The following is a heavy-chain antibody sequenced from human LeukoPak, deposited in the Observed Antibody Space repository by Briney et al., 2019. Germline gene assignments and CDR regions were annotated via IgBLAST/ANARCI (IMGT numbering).Heavy chain of an antibody. Sequence: PWGSLRLSCAASGFTFSSYSMNWVRQAPGKGLECVSFISSSSSSIYYADSVKGRFTISRDNAKNSLYLQMNSLRAEDTAVYYCARDGSNWRDSLPDSWGQGTLVIVSS. V-gene: IGHV3-48*01. CDR2: ISSSSSSI. CDR1: GFTFSSYS. J-gene: IGHJ4*02. D-gene: IGHD1-26*01. CDR3: ARDGSNWRDSLPDS.